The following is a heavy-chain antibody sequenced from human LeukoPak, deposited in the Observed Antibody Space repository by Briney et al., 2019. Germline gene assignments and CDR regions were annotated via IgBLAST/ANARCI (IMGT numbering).Heavy chain of an antibody. V-gene: IGHV4-38-2*02. D-gene: IGHD3-10*01. Sequence: SETLSLTCTVSDYSITSGYYWGWIRQSPGKGLECIGTIYHGGNTYYNPSLKSRVTISMDTSKNQFSLKLRSVTAADTAVYYCARDYVMRYYGSGSYYNSGFNXXDPXXXXXXVTGS. CDR1: DYSITSGYY. CDR2: IYHGGNT. CDR3: ARDYVMRYYGSGSYYNSGFNXXDP. J-gene: IGHJ5*02.